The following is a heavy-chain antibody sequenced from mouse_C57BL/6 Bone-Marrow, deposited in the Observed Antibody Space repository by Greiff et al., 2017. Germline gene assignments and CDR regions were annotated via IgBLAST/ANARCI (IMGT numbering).Heavy chain of an antibody. CDR1: GYSITSGYY. CDR2: ISYDGSN. D-gene: IGHD1-1*01. CDR3: ARRGYGSPFAY. Sequence: ESGPGLVKPSQSLSLTCSVTGYSITSGYYWNWIRQFPGNKLEWMGYISYDGSNNYNPSLKNRISITRDTSKNQIFLKLNSVTTEDTATYYCARRGYGSPFAYWCQGTLVTVSA. J-gene: IGHJ3*01. V-gene: IGHV3-6*01.